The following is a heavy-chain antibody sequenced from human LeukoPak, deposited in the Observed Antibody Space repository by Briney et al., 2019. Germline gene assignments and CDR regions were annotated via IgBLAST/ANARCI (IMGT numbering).Heavy chain of an antibody. CDR2: IKQDGSEQ. D-gene: IGHD2-2*01. J-gene: IGHJ3*02. CDR3: ARESIVVVPTTMDDASDI. CDR1: GFTFSHYY. V-gene: IGHV3-7*01. Sequence: GGSLRLSCAASGFTFSHYYMSWVRQAPGKGLEWVANIKQDGSEQFYLDSVKGRFTISRNNAKNALYLQMHSLRVEDTAVYYCARESIVVVPTTMDDASDIWGQGTMVTVSS.